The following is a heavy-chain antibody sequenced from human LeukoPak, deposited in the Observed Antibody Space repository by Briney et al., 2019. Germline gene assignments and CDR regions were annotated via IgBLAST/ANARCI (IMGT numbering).Heavy chain of an antibody. V-gene: IGHV4-39*01. CDR3: ARLAYCGGDCYWVEDFDY. D-gene: IGHD2-21*01. J-gene: IGHJ4*02. Sequence: PSETLSLTCTVSGGSISSSSYYWGWIRQPPGKGLEWIGSIYCSGSTYYNPSLKSRVTISVDTSKNQFSLKLSSVTAADTAVYYCARLAYCGGDCYWVEDFDYWGQGTLVTVSS. CDR1: GGSISSSSYY. CDR2: IYCSGST.